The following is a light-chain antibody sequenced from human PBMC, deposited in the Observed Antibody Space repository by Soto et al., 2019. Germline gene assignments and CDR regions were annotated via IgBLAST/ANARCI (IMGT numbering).Light chain of an antibody. V-gene: IGKV1-39*01. Sequence: DIQMTQSPSSLSASVGDRISITCRASQSIRNYLNWYQLKPGKAPKLLIYAASSLQSGVPSRVSGSGSGTDFTLTISSLQPDDFETYFCQQSFTTPWTFCQGTQLAIK. J-gene: IGKJ1*01. CDR3: QQSFTTPWT. CDR1: QSIRNY. CDR2: AAS.